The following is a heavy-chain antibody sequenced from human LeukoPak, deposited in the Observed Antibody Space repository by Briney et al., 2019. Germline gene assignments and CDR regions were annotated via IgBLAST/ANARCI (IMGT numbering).Heavy chain of an antibody. CDR3: ARDSNYGDYDYFQH. Sequence: PGGSLRLSCAASGFTFSQYTMSRVRQAPGKGLEWVSAIVGGGETTFYADSVKGRFTISRDNSKNTLYLQMNSLRAEDTAVYYCARDSNYGDYDYFQHWGQGTLVTVSS. V-gene: IGHV3-23*01. D-gene: IGHD4-17*01. CDR1: GFTFSQYT. J-gene: IGHJ1*01. CDR2: IVGGGETT.